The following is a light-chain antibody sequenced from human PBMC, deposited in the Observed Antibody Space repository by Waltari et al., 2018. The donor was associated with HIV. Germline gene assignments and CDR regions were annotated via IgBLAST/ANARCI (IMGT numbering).Light chain of an antibody. CDR3: ATWNDSLSGYV. Sequence: QSVLTQPPSASGTPGQRVTISCSGSSSNIGRNYVYWYPQLPGTAPKLLFYRNMQRPSGGPDRLSGSTSGTSASLASSGLRSEDEADYYCATWNDSLSGYVFGTGTKVTV. CDR1: SSNIGRNY. J-gene: IGLJ1*01. V-gene: IGLV1-47*01. CDR2: RNM.